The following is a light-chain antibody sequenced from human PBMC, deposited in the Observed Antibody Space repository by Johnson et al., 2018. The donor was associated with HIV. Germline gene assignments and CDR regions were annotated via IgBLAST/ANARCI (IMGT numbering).Light chain of an antibody. CDR2: DNN. J-gene: IGLJ1*01. CDR3: ETWDSSLSGV. Sequence: HSVLTQPPSVSAAPGQKVTISCSGSSSDIGNNYVSWYQQLPGTAPKLLIYDNNKRPSGITDRFSGSKSGTSAPLAITGLQNGDEADYYGETWDSSLSGVFGTGTTVTVL. V-gene: IGLV1-51*01. CDR1: SSDIGNNY.